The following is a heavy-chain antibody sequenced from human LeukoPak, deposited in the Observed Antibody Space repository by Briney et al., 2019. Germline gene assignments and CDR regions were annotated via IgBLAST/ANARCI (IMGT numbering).Heavy chain of an antibody. Sequence: GGSLRLSCAASGFTFSSYWMSWVRQAPGKGLEWVANIKQDGSEKYYVDSVKGRFTISRDNAKNSLYLQMNSLRAEDTALYYCAREGLGSGSYYKPVLYYFDYWGQGTLVTVSS. D-gene: IGHD3-10*01. J-gene: IGHJ4*02. CDR3: AREGLGSGSYYKPVLYYFDY. CDR2: IKQDGSEK. V-gene: IGHV3-7*03. CDR1: GFTFSSYW.